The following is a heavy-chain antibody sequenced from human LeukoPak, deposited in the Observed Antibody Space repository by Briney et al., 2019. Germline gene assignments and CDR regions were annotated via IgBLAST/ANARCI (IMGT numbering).Heavy chain of an antibody. Sequence: ASLKVSCKASGYTFTNYGISWVRQAPGQGLERVGWISGYNGNTNYTQKLQGIVTMTTDTSTSTAYMELRRLTSDDTAVYYCARVGAYCTSTSCLDYWGQGTLVTVSS. D-gene: IGHD2-2*01. CDR1: GYTFTNYG. CDR3: ARVGAYCTSTSCLDY. CDR2: ISGYNGNT. V-gene: IGHV1-18*01. J-gene: IGHJ4*02.